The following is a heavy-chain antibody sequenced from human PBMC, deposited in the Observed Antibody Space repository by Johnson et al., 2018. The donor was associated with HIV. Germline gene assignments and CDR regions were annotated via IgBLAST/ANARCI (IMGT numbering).Heavy chain of an antibody. D-gene: IGHD4-11*01. CDR2: ISYDGNNK. J-gene: IGHJ3*02. CDR1: GFTFRSYA. Sequence: QVQLVESGGGVVQPGGSLRLSCSASGFTFRSYAMHWVRQAPGKGLEWVAVISYDGNNKYYVDSVKGRFTISRDNSKNTLYLQMNSLRAEDTALYYCTRDTYIHRVTVTESACDIWGQGTMVTVSS. V-gene: IGHV3-30*03. CDR3: TRDTYIHRVTVTESACDI.